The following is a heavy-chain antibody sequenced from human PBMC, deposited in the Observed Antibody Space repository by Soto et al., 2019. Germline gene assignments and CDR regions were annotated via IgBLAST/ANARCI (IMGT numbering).Heavy chain of an antibody. CDR3: ARAQYYDILTGYYYFDY. V-gene: IGHV6-1*01. CDR1: GDSVSSNSAA. D-gene: IGHD3-9*01. J-gene: IGHJ4*02. CDR2: TYYRSKWYN. Sequence: SETLSLTCAISGDSVSSNSAAWNWIRQSPSRGLEWLGRTYYRSKWYNDYAVSVKSRITINPDTSKNQFSLQLNSVTPEDTAVYYCARAQYYDILTGYYYFDYWGQGTLVTVSS.